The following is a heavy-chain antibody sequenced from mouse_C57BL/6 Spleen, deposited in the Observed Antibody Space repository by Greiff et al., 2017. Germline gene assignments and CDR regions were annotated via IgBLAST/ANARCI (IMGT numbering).Heavy chain of an antibody. CDR3: ARDRDWYFDV. J-gene: IGHJ1*03. CDR2: ISSGGSYS. V-gene: IGHV5-6*01. Sequence: EVKLMESGGDLVKPGGSLKLSCAASGFTFSSYGMSWVRQTPDKRLEWVATISSGGSYSYYPDSVKGRFTISRDNAKNTLYLQMSSLKSEDTAMYYCARDRDWYFDVWGTGTTVTVSP. D-gene: IGHD3-2*01. CDR1: GFTFSSYG.